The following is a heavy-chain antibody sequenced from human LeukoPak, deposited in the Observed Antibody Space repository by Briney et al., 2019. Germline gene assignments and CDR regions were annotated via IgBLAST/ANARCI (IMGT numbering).Heavy chain of an antibody. CDR3: ARGVTGYESKVYYYYGMDV. Sequence: PSETLSLTCTVSSGSISSYYWSWIRQPPGKGLEWIGYIYYSRSTNYNPSLKSRVTISVDTSKNQFSLKLSSVTAADTAVYYCARGVTGYESKVYYYYGMDVWGQGTTVTVSS. CDR1: SGSISSYY. V-gene: IGHV4-59*01. J-gene: IGHJ6*02. CDR2: IYYSRST. D-gene: IGHD3-9*01.